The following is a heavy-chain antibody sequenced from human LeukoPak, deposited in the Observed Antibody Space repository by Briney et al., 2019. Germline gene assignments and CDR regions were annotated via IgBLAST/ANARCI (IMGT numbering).Heavy chain of an antibody. Sequence: GGSLRLSCAASGFTFDPYAMHWVRQAPGKGLEWVSGISWNSGSIGYADSVKGRFTISRDNAKNSLYLQMNSLRAEDMALYYCAKDIGRYYYDSSGYYDYWGQGTLVTVSS. CDR1: GFTFDPYA. V-gene: IGHV3-9*03. J-gene: IGHJ4*02. CDR3: AKDIGRYYYDSSGYYDY. D-gene: IGHD3-22*01. CDR2: ISWNSGSI.